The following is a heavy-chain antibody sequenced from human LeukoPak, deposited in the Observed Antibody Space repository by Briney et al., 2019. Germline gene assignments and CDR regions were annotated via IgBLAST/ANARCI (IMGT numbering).Heavy chain of an antibody. CDR1: GYTFTSYG. D-gene: IGHD3-10*01. CDR2: ISAYNGNT. CDR3: AREDYGSGSYSENWFDP. V-gene: IGHV1-18*01. Sequence: ASVKVACKASGYTFTSYGISWVRQAPGQGLDWMGWISAYNGNTNYAQKLQGRVTMTTDTSTSTAYMELRSLRSDDTAVYYCAREDYGSGSYSENWFDPWGQGTLVTVSS. J-gene: IGHJ5*02.